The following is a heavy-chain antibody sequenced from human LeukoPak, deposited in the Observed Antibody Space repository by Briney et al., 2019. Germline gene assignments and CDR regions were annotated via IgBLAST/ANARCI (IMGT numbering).Heavy chain of an antibody. CDR1: GYSFSSYL. V-gene: IGHV5-51*01. Sequence: GESLKISCKGSGYSFSSYLIAWVRQMPGKGLEWMGVIYPRDSRTTYSPSFQDQVTISADKSISTAYLQWTSLKASDTAMYYCARHLSDITSSPNYWGPGTLVTVSS. CDR3: ARHLSDITSSPNY. D-gene: IGHD2-2*01. CDR2: IYPRDSRT. J-gene: IGHJ4*02.